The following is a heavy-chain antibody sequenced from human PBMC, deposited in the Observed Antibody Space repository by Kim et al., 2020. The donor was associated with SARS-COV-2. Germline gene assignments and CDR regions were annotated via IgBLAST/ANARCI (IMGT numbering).Heavy chain of an antibody. CDR3: ARVSWPSLIRFSGSYGMDV. V-gene: IGHV1-18*01. CDR1: GYTFTSYG. CDR2: ISAYNGNT. D-gene: IGHD1-26*01. J-gene: IGHJ6*02. Sequence: ASVKVSCKASGYTFTSYGISWVRQAPGQGLEWMGWISAYNGNTNYAQKLQGRVTMTTDTSTSTAYMELRSLRSDDTAVYYCARVSWPSLIRFSGSYGMDVWGQGTTVTVSS.